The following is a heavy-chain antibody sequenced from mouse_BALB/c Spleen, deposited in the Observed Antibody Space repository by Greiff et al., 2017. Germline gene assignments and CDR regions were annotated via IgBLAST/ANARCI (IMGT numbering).Heavy chain of an antibody. J-gene: IGHJ2*01. CDR1: GYTFTSYV. CDR2: INPYNDGT. CDR3: ASKGVTTWLDY. Sequence: EVQLQQSGPELVKPGASVKMSCKASGYTFTSYVMHWVKQKPGQGLEWIGYINPYNDGTKYKEKFKGKATLTSNKSSSTAYMELSSLTSADSSVDYYASKGVTTWLDYWGQGTTLTVSA. V-gene: IGHV1-14*01. D-gene: IGHD2-2*01.